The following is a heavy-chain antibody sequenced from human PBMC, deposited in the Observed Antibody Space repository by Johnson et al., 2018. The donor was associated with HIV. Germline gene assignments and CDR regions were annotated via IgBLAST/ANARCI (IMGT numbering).Heavy chain of an antibody. V-gene: IGHV3-30*14. CDR1: GFTFSSYA. Sequence: VQLVESGGGLVKPGGSLRLSCAASGFTFSSYAMHWVRQAPGKGLEWVAVISYDGSNKYYADSVKGRFTISRDNSKNTLYLQMNSLRAGDTAVYYCARAGRWSGDTFDIWGQGTMVTVSS. D-gene: IGHD3-10*01. J-gene: IGHJ3*02. CDR3: ARAGRWSGDTFDI. CDR2: ISYDGSNK.